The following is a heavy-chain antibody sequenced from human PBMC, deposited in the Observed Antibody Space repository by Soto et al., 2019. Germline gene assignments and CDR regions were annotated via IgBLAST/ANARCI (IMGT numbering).Heavy chain of an antibody. Sequence: ASVKVSCKASGYTFTNYGLSWVRQAPGQGLEWMGWISPYNGNTNYAQKLQGRVTMTTDTSTSTAHMELRSLRSDDTAVYYCARADYDSSGYYGLLLSWGQGTLVTVSS. CDR3: ARADYDSSGYYGLLLS. CDR1: GYTFTNYG. D-gene: IGHD3-22*01. V-gene: IGHV1-18*01. J-gene: IGHJ5*02. CDR2: ISPYNGNT.